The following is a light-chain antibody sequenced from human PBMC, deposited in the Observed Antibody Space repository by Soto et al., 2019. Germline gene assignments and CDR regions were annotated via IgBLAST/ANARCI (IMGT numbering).Light chain of an antibody. Sequence: SYELTQPPSMSVAPGETARIPCVGDNIGSKSVHWFQQKSGQAPVLVIYYDTDRPSGIPERFSGSNYGNTATLTISRVAVGDEADYYCQVWDRSSDHVVFGGGTKLTVL. CDR1: NIGSKS. CDR3: QVWDRSSDHVV. J-gene: IGLJ2*01. V-gene: IGLV3-21*04. CDR2: YDT.